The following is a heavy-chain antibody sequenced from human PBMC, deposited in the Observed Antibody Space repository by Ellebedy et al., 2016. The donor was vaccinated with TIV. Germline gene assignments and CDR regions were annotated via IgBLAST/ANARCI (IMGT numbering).Heavy chain of an antibody. D-gene: IGHD3-9*01. CDR1: GGSISSSSYY. CDR3: ASGYYDTLTGSTGGDFDS. V-gene: IGHV4-39*07. CDR2: IYHIGST. Sequence: SETLSLTCTVSGGSISSSSYYWGWIRQPPGKGLEWIGSIYHIGSTYYNPSLKSRVTISVDTSKNQLYLKLSSVTAADTAVYYCASGYYDTLTGSTGGDFDSWGQGTLVTVSS. J-gene: IGHJ4*02.